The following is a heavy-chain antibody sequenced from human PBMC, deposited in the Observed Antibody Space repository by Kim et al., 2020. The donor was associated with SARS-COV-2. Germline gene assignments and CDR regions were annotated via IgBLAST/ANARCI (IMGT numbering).Heavy chain of an antibody. Sequence: ASVKVSCKASGYTFTSYGISWVRQAPGQGLEWMGWISAYNGNTNYAQKLQGRVTMTTDTSTSTAYMELRSLRSDDTAVYYCARGPDYDFWSGYWYTRQPVLFYTPSFDYWGQGTLVTVSS. CDR3: ARGPDYDFWSGYWYTRQPVLFYTPSFDY. CDR2: ISAYNGNT. J-gene: IGHJ4*02. D-gene: IGHD3-3*01. CDR1: GYTFTSYG. V-gene: IGHV1-18*04.